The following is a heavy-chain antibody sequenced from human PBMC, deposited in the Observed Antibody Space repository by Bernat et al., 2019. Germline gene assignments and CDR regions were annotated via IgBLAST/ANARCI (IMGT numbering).Heavy chain of an antibody. CDR2: ISYDGSNK. Sequence: QVQLVESGGGVVQPGRSLRLSCAASGFTFSSYAMHWVRQAPGKGLEWVAVISYDGSNKYYADSVKGRFTISRDNSKNTLYLQMNSLRAEDTAVYYCARGNHCGGGSCYDNYYYYYGMDVWGQGTTVTVSS. V-gene: IGHV3-30-3*01. D-gene: IGHD2-15*01. CDR3: ARGNHCGGGSCYDNYYYYYGMDV. CDR1: GFTFSSYA. J-gene: IGHJ6*02.